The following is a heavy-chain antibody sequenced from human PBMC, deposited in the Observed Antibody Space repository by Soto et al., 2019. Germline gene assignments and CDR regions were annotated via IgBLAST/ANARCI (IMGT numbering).Heavy chain of an antibody. CDR2: IYHSGST. J-gene: IGHJ4*02. D-gene: IGHD3-16*01. Sequence: SETLSLTCAVSGASISDDNWWTWVRQPPGKGLEWIGEIYHSGSTNYNPSLKSRINMSVDKSRNQFSLNLSSVTAADTAVYYCARTVVSSVGGEFDYWGQGTLVTVSS. CDR1: GASISDDNW. CDR3: ARTVVSSVGGEFDY. V-gene: IGHV4-4*02.